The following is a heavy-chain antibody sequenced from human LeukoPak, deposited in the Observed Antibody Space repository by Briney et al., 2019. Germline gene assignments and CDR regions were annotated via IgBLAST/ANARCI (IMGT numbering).Heavy chain of an antibody. J-gene: IGHJ6*02. V-gene: IGHV3-53*01. CDR2: IYSGGST. D-gene: IGHD3-3*01. CDR3: ARGGAGEAIFGVVVDNYGMDV. CDR1: GFTVSSNY. Sequence: GGSLRLSCAASGFTVSSNYMSWVRQAPGKGLEWVSVIYSGGSTYYADSVKGRFTISRDNSKNTLYLQMNSLRAEDTAVYYCARGGAGEAIFGVVVDNYGMDVWGQGTTVTVSS.